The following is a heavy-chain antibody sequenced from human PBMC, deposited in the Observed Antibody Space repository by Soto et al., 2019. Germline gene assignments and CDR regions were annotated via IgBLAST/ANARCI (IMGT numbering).Heavy chain of an antibody. Sequence: AETLSLTCAVDGGSFSSSWWSWIRQAPGKGLEWVGRINYSGSTYYHPSLKSRVTIYVATSKHQFPLKLSSVTAADTAVYYCATQEVGGSYVYTFDPWGQGTLVTVSS. CDR3: ATQEVGGSYVYTFDP. CDR2: INYSGST. V-gene: IGHV4-34*01. J-gene: IGHJ5*02. CDR1: GGSFSSSW. D-gene: IGHD1-26*01.